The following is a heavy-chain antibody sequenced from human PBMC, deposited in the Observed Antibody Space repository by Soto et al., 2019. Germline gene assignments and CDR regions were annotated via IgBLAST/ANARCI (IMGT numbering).Heavy chain of an antibody. CDR2: IYHSGST. V-gene: IGHV4-4*02. Sequence: SETLSLTCAVSGGSISSSNWWSWVRQPPGKGLEWIGEIYHSGSTNYNPSLKSRVTISVDKSKNQFSLKLSSVTAADTAVYYCARASGYYDSSGYYDAFDIWGQGTMVTVSS. CDR3: ARASGYYDSSGYYDAFDI. D-gene: IGHD3-22*01. J-gene: IGHJ3*02. CDR1: GGSISSSNW.